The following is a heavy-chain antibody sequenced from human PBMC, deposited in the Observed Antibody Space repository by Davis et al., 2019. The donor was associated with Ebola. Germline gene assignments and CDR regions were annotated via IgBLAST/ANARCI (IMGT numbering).Heavy chain of an antibody. V-gene: IGHV1-18*04. D-gene: IGHD3-9*01. CDR2: ISGFNTNT. CDR3: ARAPNYDVLTGTSPYDFDY. CDR1: GYTFTSYG. Sequence: ASVKVSCKSSGYTFTSYGLVWVRQAPGLGLEWMGWISGFNTNTNFAQKFQGRVTVSKDTSTNTAYMDLRSLTSDDTAIYYCARAPNYDVLTGTSPYDFDYWGQGTLVTVSS. J-gene: IGHJ4*02.